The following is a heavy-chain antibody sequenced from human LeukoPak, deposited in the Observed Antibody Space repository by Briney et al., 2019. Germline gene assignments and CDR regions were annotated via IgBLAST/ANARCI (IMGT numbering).Heavy chain of an antibody. D-gene: IGHD6-13*01. CDR2: ISFDGSNQ. Sequence: GGSLRLSCAASGFTFSSFGMHWVRQAPGQGLEWVAVISFDGSNQYNADSVKGRFTISRDTSKNTVYLQMNSLGAEDTAFYYCAGGYSSSWLGYFDYWGQGTLVTVSS. V-gene: IGHV3-30*03. CDR1: GFTFSSFG. J-gene: IGHJ4*02. CDR3: AGGYSSSWLGYFDY.